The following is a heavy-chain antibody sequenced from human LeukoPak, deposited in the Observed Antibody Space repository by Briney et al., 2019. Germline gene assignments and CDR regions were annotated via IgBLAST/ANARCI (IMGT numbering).Heavy chain of an antibody. Sequence: EASVKVSCKGSGYTFTGYYMHWVRQAPGQGLEWMGWINPNSGGTNYAQKFQGRVTMTRDTSISTAYMELSGLRSDDTAVYYCASTLRFLEWLGDAFDIWGQGTMVTVSS. CDR3: ASTLRFLEWLGDAFDI. V-gene: IGHV1-2*02. J-gene: IGHJ3*02. D-gene: IGHD3-3*01. CDR2: INPNSGGT. CDR1: GYTFTGYY.